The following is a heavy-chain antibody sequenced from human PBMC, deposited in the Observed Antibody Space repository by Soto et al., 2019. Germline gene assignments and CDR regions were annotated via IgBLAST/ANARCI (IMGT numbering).Heavy chain of an antibody. CDR1: CGSISSGGYY. D-gene: IGHD3-10*01. CDR3: ARDGFMVRGVIPYGMDV. V-gene: IGHV4-31*02. CDR2: IYYSGST. Sequence: SETLSLTCTVSCGSISSGGYYWSWIRQHPGKGLEWIGYIYYSGSTYYNPSLKSRVTISVDTSKNQFSLKLSSVTAADTAVYYCARDGFMVRGVIPYGMDVWGQGTTVTVSS. J-gene: IGHJ6*02.